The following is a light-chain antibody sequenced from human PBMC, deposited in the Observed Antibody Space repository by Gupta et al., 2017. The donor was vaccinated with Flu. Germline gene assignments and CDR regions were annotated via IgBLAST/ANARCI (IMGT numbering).Light chain of an antibody. Sequence: DIQMTQSPSSLSASVGDTVTITCRTSQTITRYLNWYQQKPGKAPKLLIAVSSSLQSGVPSRFSGSGYATDFTLTISKLQPEDSATYYCQQTDSNPLAFGQGTKVEIK. V-gene: IGKV1-39*01. J-gene: IGKJ2*01. CDR1: QTITRY. CDR2: VSS. CDR3: QQTDSNPLA.